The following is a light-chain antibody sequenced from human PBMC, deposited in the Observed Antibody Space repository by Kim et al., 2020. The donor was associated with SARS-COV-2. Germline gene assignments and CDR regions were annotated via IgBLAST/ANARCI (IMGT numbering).Light chain of an antibody. CDR3: QQRSNWPAT. J-gene: IGKJ5*01. V-gene: IGKV3-11*01. CDR1: RSGSSY. Sequence: LSPGEGATLSCRASRSGSSYLAWYQQKPGQAPRLLIYDASNRATGIPARFSGSWSGTDFTLTISSLEPEDLAVYYCQQRSNWPATFGQGTRLEIK. CDR2: DAS.